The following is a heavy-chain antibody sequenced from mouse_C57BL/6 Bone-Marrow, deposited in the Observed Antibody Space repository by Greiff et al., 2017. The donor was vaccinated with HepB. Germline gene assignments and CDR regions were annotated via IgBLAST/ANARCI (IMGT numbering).Heavy chain of an antibody. CDR1: GFNIKDDY. D-gene: IGHD1-1*01. J-gene: IGHJ2*01. CDR2: IDPENGDT. CDR3: TLYYYGSSYFDY. V-gene: IGHV14-4*01. Sequence: EVHLVESGAELVRPGASVKLSCTASGFNIKDDYMHWVKQRPEQGLEWIGWIDPENGDTEYASKFQGKATITADTSSNTAYLQLSSLTSEDTAVYYCTLYYYGSSYFDYWGQGTTLTVSS.